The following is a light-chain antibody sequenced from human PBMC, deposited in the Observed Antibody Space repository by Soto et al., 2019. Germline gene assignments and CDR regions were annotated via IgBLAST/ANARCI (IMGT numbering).Light chain of an antibody. CDR3: QQFDSAPMYT. V-gene: IGKV1-33*01. J-gene: IGKJ2*01. CDR1: QDIRNY. Sequence: DLQMTQSPSSLSASVGDRVTITCQASQDIRNYLNWYQQKPGKAPKLLIYDASNLETGVSSRFSGSGSGTDFTFTISSLQPEDIATYYCQQFDSAPMYTFGQGTKLEIK. CDR2: DAS.